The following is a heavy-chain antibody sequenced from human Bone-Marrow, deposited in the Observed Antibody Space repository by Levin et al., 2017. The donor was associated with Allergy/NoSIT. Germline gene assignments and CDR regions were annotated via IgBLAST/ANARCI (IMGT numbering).Heavy chain of an antibody. CDR2: IYWDDEV. J-gene: IGHJ3*02. CDR1: GFSLSTSGVY. D-gene: IGHD6-19*01. Sequence: GSGPTLVKPTQTLTLTCTFSGFSLSTSGVYVGWIRQPPGKALEWLSVIYWDDEVRYSPSLKSRLAITKDTSKSQVVLTLTNVDPGDTATYYCAHGPPSGWPPNDAFEIWGQGTMVMVSS. CDR3: AHGPPSGWPPNDAFEI. V-gene: IGHV2-5*02.